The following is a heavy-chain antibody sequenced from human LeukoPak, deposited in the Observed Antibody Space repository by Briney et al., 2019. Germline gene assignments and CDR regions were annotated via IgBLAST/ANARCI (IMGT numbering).Heavy chain of an antibody. Sequence: SGGSLRLSCAVSGLTFSSYEMNWVRQAPGKGLEWVSYISSSSSYTNYADSVKGRFTISRDNAKNSLHLQMNSLRAEDTAVYYCARAYSYGPDYWGQGTLVTVSS. CDR1: GLTFSSYE. CDR2: ISSSSSYT. CDR3: ARAYSYGPDY. D-gene: IGHD5-18*01. V-gene: IGHV3-21*05. J-gene: IGHJ4*02.